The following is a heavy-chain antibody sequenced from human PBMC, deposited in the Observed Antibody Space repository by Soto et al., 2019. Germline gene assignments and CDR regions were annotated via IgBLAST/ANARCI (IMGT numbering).Heavy chain of an antibody. CDR2: ISAYNVNT. V-gene: IGHV1-18*01. D-gene: IGHD6-13*01. CDR3: AREIAAAGTHYFDC. CDR1: GYTFTSYG. Sequence: QVQLVQSGAEVKKPGASVKVSCKASGYTFTSYGISWVRQAPGQGLEWMGWISAYNVNTNYAQKLQGRVTMPTDTSASTAYLELRCLRADDTAVYYCAREIAAAGTHYFDCWGQGTLVTVSS. J-gene: IGHJ4*02.